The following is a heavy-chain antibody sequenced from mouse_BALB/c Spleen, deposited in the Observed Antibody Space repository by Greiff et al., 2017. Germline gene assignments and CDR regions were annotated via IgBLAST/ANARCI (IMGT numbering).Heavy chain of an antibody. CDR3: TGEYYGSRDWYFDV. CDR1: GYTFTSYY. D-gene: IGHD1-1*01. V-gene: IGHV1S81*02. CDR2: INPSNGGT. J-gene: IGHJ1*01. Sequence: QVQLQQPGAELVKPGASVKLSCKASGYTFTSYYMYWVQQRPGQGLEWIGGINPSNGGTNFNEKFKSKATLTVDKSSSTDYMQLSSLTSEDSAVYYCTGEYYGSRDWYFDVWGAGTTVTVSS.